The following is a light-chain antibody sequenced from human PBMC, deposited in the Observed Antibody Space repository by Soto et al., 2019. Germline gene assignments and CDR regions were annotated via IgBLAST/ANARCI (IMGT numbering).Light chain of an antibody. CDR3: QHYDTYPPT. Sequence: DIQMTQSPSTLSASVGDRVTITCRASQSVSGWLAWYQQRPGKAPNLLVSKASSLESGVPSRFSGSGSGTEFTLTISSLQPDDFATYYCQHYDTYPPTFGGGTKVEIK. CDR1: QSVSGW. V-gene: IGKV1-5*03. CDR2: KAS. J-gene: IGKJ4*01.